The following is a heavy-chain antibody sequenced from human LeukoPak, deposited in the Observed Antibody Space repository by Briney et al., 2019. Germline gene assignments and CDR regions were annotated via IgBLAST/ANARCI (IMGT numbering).Heavy chain of an antibody. V-gene: IGHV4-39*01. CDR3: ARHKGGGQEVRKGFDR. Sequence: PSETLSLTCTLSGGSISSGSYNWGWLRQSPGKGLEWIGSIYFTGVTYYNPSLKIRVTISVDTSSNQFSLKLSSVTAEDTAVYYCARHKGGGQEVRKGFDRWGQGTLVSVSS. CDR2: IYFTGVT. D-gene: IGHD2-2*01. CDR1: GGSISSGSYN. J-gene: IGHJ5*02.